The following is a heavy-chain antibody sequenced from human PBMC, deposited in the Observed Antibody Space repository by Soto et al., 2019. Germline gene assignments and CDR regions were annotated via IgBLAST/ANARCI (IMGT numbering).Heavy chain of an antibody. CDR3: ANFCSSHSCQYGDV. CDR1: GFSFRSFE. Sequence: EMQLVEAGGGLVQPGGSLRLSCVASGFSFRSFEMIWVRQAPGKGLQWVSYISTSADPIYYEDSVKGRFTISRDNAKNSLYRQMNNLRAEDTAVYYCANFCSSHSCQYGDVWGQGTTVTVSS. J-gene: IGHJ6*02. CDR2: ISTSADPI. V-gene: IGHV3-48*03. D-gene: IGHD2-2*01.